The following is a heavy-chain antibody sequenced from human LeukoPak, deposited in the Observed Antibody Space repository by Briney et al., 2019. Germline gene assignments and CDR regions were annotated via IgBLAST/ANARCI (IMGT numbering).Heavy chain of an antibody. CDR2: ISYDGSNK. Sequence: GRSLRLSCAASGFTFSSYGMHWVRQAPGKGLEWVAVISYDGSNKYYADSVKGRFTISRDNSKNTLYLQVSSLRAEDTAVYYCTKGGVVLTILDYWGQGTLVTVSS. V-gene: IGHV3-30*18. D-gene: IGHD3-9*01. J-gene: IGHJ4*02. CDR3: TKGGVVLTILDY. CDR1: GFTFSSYG.